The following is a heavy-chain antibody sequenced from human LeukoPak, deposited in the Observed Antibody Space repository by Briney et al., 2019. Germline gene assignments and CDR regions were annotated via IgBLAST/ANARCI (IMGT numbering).Heavy chain of an antibody. CDR2: INPNSGGT. Sequence: ASVKVSCKASGYTFTGYYMHWVRQAPGQGLEWMGWINPNSGGTNYAQKFQGRVTMTRDTSISTAYMELSRLRSDDTAVYYCARDHHTVTTGTAWFVPWGQGTLVTVSS. CDR3: ARDHHTVTTGTAWFVP. V-gene: IGHV1-2*02. CDR1: GYTFTGYY. D-gene: IGHD4-17*01. J-gene: IGHJ5*02.